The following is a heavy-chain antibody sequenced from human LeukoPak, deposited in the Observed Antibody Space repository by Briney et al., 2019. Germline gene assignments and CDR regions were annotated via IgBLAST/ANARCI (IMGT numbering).Heavy chain of an antibody. CDR1: GGSISSYF. V-gene: IGHV4-59*01. CDR2: IYYSGST. CDR3: ARDADYDFFDY. J-gene: IGHJ4*02. Sequence: SETLSLTCTVSGGSISSYFWSWVRQPPGKGLEWNGYIYYSGSTNYNPSLKSRVTISVDTSKNQFSLKLSSVTAADTAVYYCARDADYDFFDYWGQGTLVTVSS. D-gene: IGHD3-3*01.